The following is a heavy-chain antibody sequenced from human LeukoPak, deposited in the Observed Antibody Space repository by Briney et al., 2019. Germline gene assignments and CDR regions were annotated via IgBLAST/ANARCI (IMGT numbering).Heavy chain of an antibody. V-gene: IGHV3-23*01. Sequence: GAFLRLSCAASGFTFSNYAMTWVRQAPGKGLEWVSLISGSDSRTYHADSVKSRFTSSRDNSKNTLYLQMDSLRAEDTAVYYCAKARFPKGYDSSGGFDYWGQGTLVTVSS. J-gene: IGHJ4*02. CDR3: AKARFPKGYDSSGGFDY. CDR1: GFTFSNYA. CDR2: ISGSDSRT. D-gene: IGHD3-22*01.